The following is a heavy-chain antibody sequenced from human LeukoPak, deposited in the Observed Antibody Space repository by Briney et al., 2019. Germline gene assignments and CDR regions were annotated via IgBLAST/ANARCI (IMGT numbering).Heavy chain of an antibody. CDR2: ISSSSSYI. V-gene: IGHV3-21*01. CDR3: ANPMFEYSSSSRALGAFDI. J-gene: IGHJ3*02. Sequence: PGGSLRLSCAASGFTFSSYSMNWVRQAPGKGLEWVSSISSSSSYIYYADSVKGRFTISRDNAKNSLYLQMNSLRAEDTAVYYCANPMFEYSSSSRALGAFDIWGQGAMVTVSS. D-gene: IGHD6-6*01. CDR1: GFTFSSYS.